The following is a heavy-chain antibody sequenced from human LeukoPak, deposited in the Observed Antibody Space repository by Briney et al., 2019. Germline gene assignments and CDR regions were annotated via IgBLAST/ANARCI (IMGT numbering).Heavy chain of an antibody. CDR2: INHNGNVN. CDR1: GFTFSTYA. V-gene: IGHV3-7*03. Sequence: GGSLRLSCAASGFTFSTYAMHWARQAPGKGLEWVASINHNGNVNYYVDSVKGRFTISRDNAKNSLYLQMSNLRAEDTAVYFCARGGGLDVWGQGATVTVSS. CDR3: ARGGGLDV. J-gene: IGHJ6*02. D-gene: IGHD3-16*01.